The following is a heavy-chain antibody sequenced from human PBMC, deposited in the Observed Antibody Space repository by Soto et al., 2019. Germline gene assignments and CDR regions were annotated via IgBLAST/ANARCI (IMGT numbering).Heavy chain of an antibody. V-gene: IGHV3-23*01. J-gene: IGHJ4*02. CDR2: ISARGAIT. Sequence: EVQLLESGGGLVQPGGSLRLSCAASGNTFNICAMTWVRQAPGKGLEWVSSISARGAITYYTDSVKGRLTVSRDNSKNTLYLQMNSLRADDTALYYCAKDPNGDYVGAFDSWGQGTLVTVSS. CDR3: AKDPNGDYVGAFDS. D-gene: IGHD4-17*01. CDR1: GNTFNICA.